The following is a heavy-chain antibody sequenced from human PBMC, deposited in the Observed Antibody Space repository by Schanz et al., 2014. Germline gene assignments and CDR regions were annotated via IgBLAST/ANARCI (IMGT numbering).Heavy chain of an antibody. CDR3: TRGNAMDV. Sequence: QVQLQESGPGLVKPSESLSLTCTVSGGSISSYYWSWIRQPPGKGLEWIGYIYYTASTNYNPSLRSRVTTSADTSKTQFSLKLTSVTAADSAVYFCTRGNAMDVWGQGTTVTVSS. CDR2: IYYTAST. J-gene: IGHJ6*02. V-gene: IGHV4-59*01. CDR1: GGSISSYY.